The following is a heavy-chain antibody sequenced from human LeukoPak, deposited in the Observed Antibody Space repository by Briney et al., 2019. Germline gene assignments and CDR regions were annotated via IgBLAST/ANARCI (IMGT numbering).Heavy chain of an antibody. CDR2: INHSGST. Sequence: SETLSLTCAVYGGSFSGYYWSWIRQPPGKGLEWIGEINHSGSTNYNPSLKSRVTISVDTSKNQFSLKLSSVTAADTAVYYCARATRAVTNYYYYYMDVWGKGTTVTVSS. J-gene: IGHJ6*03. CDR1: GGSFSGYY. CDR3: ARATRAVTNYYYYYMDV. V-gene: IGHV4-34*01. D-gene: IGHD4-17*01.